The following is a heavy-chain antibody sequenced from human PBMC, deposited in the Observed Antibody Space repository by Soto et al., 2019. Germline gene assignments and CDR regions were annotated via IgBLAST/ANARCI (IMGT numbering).Heavy chain of an antibody. J-gene: IGHJ4*02. CDR3: ARSSGYYYSEDY. Sequence: SETLSLTCTVSGGSISSYYWSWIPQPPGKGLEWIGYIYYSGSTNYNPSLKSRVTISVDTSKNQFSLKLSSVTAADTAVYYCARSSGYYYSEDYWGQGTLVTVSS. CDR2: IYYSGST. CDR1: GGSISSYY. V-gene: IGHV4-59*08. D-gene: IGHD3-22*01.